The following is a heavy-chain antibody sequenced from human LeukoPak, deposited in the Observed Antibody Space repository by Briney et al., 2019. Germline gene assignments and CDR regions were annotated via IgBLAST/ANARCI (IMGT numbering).Heavy chain of an antibody. CDR3: ATAGYSSSWPPDY. Sequence: SETLSLTCTVSGGSLSSYYWSWIRQPPGKGLEWIGYIYYSGSTNYNPSLKSRVTISVDTSKNQFSLKLSSVTAADTAVYYCATAGYSSSWPPDYWGQGTLVTVSS. J-gene: IGHJ4*02. CDR2: IYYSGST. V-gene: IGHV4-59*01. CDR1: GGSLSSYY. D-gene: IGHD6-13*01.